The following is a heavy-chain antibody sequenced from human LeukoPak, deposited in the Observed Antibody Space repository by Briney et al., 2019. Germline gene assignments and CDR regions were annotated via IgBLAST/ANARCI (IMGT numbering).Heavy chain of an antibody. CDR1: GYTFTGYY. V-gene: IGHV1-2*02. J-gene: IGHJ4*02. Sequence: ASVKVSCKASGYTFTGYYMHWVRQAPGQGLEWMGWINPNSGGTNYAQKFQGRVTMTRDTSISTAYMELSRLRSDDTAVYYCARSPRLYGYVWGSYHPFDYWGQGTLVTVSS. D-gene: IGHD3-16*02. CDR2: INPNSGGT. CDR3: ARSPRLYGYVWGSYHPFDY.